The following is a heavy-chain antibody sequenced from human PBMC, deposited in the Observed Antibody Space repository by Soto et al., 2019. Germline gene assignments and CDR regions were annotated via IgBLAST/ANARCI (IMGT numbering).Heavy chain of an antibody. Sequence: ASVKVSCKASGYTFTGYYMHWVRQAPGQGLEWMGWVNPNSGGTNYAQKFQGRVTMTRDTSISTAYMELSRLRSDDTAVYYCARDSSSGWYGGASYYYGMDVWGQGTTVTVSS. CDR3: ARDSSSGWYGGASYYYGMDV. V-gene: IGHV1-2*02. D-gene: IGHD6-19*01. J-gene: IGHJ6*02. CDR2: VNPNSGGT. CDR1: GYTFTGYY.